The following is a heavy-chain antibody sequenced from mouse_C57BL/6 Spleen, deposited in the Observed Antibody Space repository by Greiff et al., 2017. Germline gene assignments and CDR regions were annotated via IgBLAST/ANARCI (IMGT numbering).Heavy chain of an antibody. D-gene: IGHD2-1*01. CDR3: VRGYGNSWMDY. V-gene: IGHV10-3*01. Sequence: GGGLVQPKGSLKLSCDASGFTFNPYAMHWVRHAPGQGLDWVASIRSKSSNYATYYADSVKDRFTISRDALQSILYLQMNNLKTEDTAMYYCVRGYGNSWMDYWGQGTSVTGSS. CDR2: IRSKSSNYAT. CDR1: GFTFNPYA. J-gene: IGHJ4*01.